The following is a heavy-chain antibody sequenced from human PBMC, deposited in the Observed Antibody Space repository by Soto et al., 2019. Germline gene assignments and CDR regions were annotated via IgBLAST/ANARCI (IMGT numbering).Heavy chain of an antibody. CDR3: ARSKSYYYYYYALDV. CDR1: GYTFNTYG. CDR2: ISAYNDNT. Sequence: QVQLVQSGAEVKKPGASVKVSCKASGYTFNTYGISWVRQAPGQGLEWMGWISAYNDNTKHAQKFQDRVTMTTDTSPSAVYMELRSLRSDDTAVYYCARSKSYYYYYYALDVWGQGTTVTVSS. D-gene: IGHD4-4*01. J-gene: IGHJ6*02. V-gene: IGHV1-18*01.